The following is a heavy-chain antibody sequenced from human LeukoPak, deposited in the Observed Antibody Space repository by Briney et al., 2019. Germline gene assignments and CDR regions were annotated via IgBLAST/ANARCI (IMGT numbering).Heavy chain of an antibody. Sequence: SETLSLTCTVSGGSISSYYWSWIRQPPGKGLEWVGYIYYSGSTNYNTSLKSRVTISVDTSKNQFSLKLSSVTAADTAVYYCARQVVLGSHYYGMDVWGQGTTVTVSS. V-gene: IGHV4-59*08. CDR3: ARQVVLGSHYYGMDV. J-gene: IGHJ6*02. D-gene: IGHD2-2*01. CDR1: GGSISSYY. CDR2: IYYSGST.